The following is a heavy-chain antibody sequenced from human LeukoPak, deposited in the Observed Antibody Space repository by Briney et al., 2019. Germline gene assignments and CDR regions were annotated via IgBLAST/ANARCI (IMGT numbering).Heavy chain of an antibody. Sequence: ASVKVSCKASGYTFTSYYMHWVRQAPGQGLEWMGGIVPILGTANYAQKFQGRVTITADDSTGTAYMELTSLRSADTAVYYCARSQGYSYGSSYWGQGTLVTVSS. CDR1: GYTFTSYY. CDR2: IVPILGTA. V-gene: IGHV1-69*13. J-gene: IGHJ4*02. CDR3: ARSQGYSYGSSY. D-gene: IGHD5-18*01.